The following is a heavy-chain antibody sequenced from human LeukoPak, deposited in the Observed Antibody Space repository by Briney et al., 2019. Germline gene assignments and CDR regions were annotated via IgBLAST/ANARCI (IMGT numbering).Heavy chain of an antibody. CDR3: ARGYCSGGSCYSVENWFDP. Sequence: ASVKVSCKASGGTFSSYAISWVRQAPGQGLEWMGRINPNSGGTNYAQKFQGRVTMTRDTSISTAYMELSRLRSDDTAVYYCARGYCSGGSCYSVENWFDPWGQGTLVTVSS. CDR1: GGTFSSYA. D-gene: IGHD2-15*01. J-gene: IGHJ5*02. V-gene: IGHV1-2*06. CDR2: INPNSGGT.